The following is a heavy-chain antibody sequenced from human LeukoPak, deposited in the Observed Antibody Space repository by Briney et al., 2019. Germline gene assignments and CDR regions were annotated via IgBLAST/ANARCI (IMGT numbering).Heavy chain of an antibody. CDR1: GFTFSSSG. Sequence: GGSLRLSCAASGFTFSSSGMHWVRQAPGKGLEWVAVIWYDGSNKYYADSVKGRYTISRDNSKNTLYLQMNSLRAEDTAVYYCARDGNDFWSGYQSANWFDPWGQGTLVTVSS. J-gene: IGHJ5*02. D-gene: IGHD3-3*01. V-gene: IGHV3-33*08. CDR3: ARDGNDFWSGYQSANWFDP. CDR2: IWYDGSNK.